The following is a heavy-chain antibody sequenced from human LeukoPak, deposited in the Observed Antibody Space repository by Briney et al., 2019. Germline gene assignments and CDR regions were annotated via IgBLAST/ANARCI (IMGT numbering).Heavy chain of an antibody. CDR2: IYYSGST. CDR1: GGSISSSSYY. J-gene: IGHJ4*02. V-gene: IGHV4-39*07. Sequence: SETLSLTCTVSGGSISSSSYYWGWIRQPPGKGLEWIGSIYYSGSTYYNPSLKSRVTISVDTSKNQFSLKLSSVTAADTAVYYCARIPLHLATLAYFDYWGQGTLVTVSS. D-gene: IGHD5-12*01. CDR3: ARIPLHLATLAYFDY.